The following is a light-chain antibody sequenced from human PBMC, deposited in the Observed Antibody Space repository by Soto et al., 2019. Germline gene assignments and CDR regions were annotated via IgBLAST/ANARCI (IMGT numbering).Light chain of an antibody. Sequence: QSVLTQPPSASGSPGQSVTISCTGTGSDVGGYNYVSWYQQYPGKAPELMIYEVNKRPSEVPERFAGAKSGNTASLTGAELQAEDEGDYSCSSYAGSKSLLFGGGTQLTVL. V-gene: IGLV2-8*01. CDR3: SSYAGSKSLL. CDR1: GSDVGGYNY. CDR2: EVN. J-gene: IGLJ3*02.